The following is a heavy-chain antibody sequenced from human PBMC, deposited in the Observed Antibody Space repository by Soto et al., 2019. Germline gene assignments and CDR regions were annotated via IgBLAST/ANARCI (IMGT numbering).Heavy chain of an antibody. D-gene: IGHD1-26*01. CDR3: ASGWALVGPSFYYYYGMDV. V-gene: IGHV1-69*01. CDR2: IIPIFGTA. CDR1: GGTFSSYA. J-gene: IGHJ6*02. Sequence: QVQLVQSGAEVKKPGSSVKVSCKASGGTFSSYAISWVRQAPGQGLEWMGGIIPIFGTANYAQKFQGRVTITADESMSPAYMELSSLRSEDTAVYYCASGWALVGPSFYYYYGMDVSGQGTTVTDSS.